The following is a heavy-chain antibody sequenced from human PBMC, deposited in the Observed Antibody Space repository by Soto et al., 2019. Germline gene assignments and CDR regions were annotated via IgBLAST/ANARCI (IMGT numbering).Heavy chain of an antibody. J-gene: IGHJ4*02. CDR3: VRDYASDSGVHLDF. CDR1: GYRVTQYV. V-gene: IGHV1-3*01. Sequence: QVQLVQSGTEVKKPGASVKVSCKASGYRVTQYVIHWVRQAPGQRLEWMGWIGPGDGKTYYSQNFQGRVTITKDTSASTVYMELSSLVSEDTAVYYCVRDYASDSGVHLDFWGQGTLVTVSS. CDR2: IGPGDGKT. D-gene: IGHD3-22*01.